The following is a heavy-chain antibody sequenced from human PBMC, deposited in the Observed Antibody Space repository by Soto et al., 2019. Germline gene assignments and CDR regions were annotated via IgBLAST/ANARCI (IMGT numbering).Heavy chain of an antibody. CDR1: GGSISNYY. J-gene: IGHJ6*03. CDR3: ARHALQTYYYYMDV. D-gene: IGHD4-4*01. CDR2: IYYSGST. V-gene: IGHV4-59*08. Sequence: QVQLQESGPGLVKPSETLSLTCTVSGGSISNYYWSWIRQPPGKGLEWIEYIYYSGSTNYNPSLKSRVTISVDTSKNQFSLSLSSVTAADTAVYYCARHALQTYYYYMDVWGKGTTVTVSS.